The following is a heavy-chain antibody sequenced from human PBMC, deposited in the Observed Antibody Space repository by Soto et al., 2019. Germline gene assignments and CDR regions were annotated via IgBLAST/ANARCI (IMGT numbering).Heavy chain of an antibody. Sequence: SETLSLTCTVSGVSISSNIYYWGWIRQPPGKGLEWIGNIHYSGSTYYDSSLKSRVTISVDTSKNQFSLKLSSVTAADTAVYYCACQHYYDSSGYYVVYWGQGTLVTVSS. CDR2: IHYSGST. V-gene: IGHV4-39*01. J-gene: IGHJ4*02. D-gene: IGHD3-22*01. CDR1: GVSISSNIYY. CDR3: ACQHYYDSSGYYVVY.